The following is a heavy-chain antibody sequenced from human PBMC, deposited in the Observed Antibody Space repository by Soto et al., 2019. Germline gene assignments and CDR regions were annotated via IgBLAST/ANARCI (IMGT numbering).Heavy chain of an antibody. CDR2: IFYSGYT. CDR3: ARSGYHDDFYFDF. CDR1: GVSIISSNYY. J-gene: IGHJ4*02. D-gene: IGHD3-3*01. V-gene: IGHV4-39*01. Sequence: SETLSLTCTVSGVSIISSNYYWGWIRQPPGKGLEWIGSIFYSGYTYYNPSLKSRVTISVDTSKNQFSLKLNSVTAADTAVYYCARSGYHDDFYFDFWGQGALVTVS.